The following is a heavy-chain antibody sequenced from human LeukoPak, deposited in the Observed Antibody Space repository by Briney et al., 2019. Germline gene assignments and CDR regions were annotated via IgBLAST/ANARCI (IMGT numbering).Heavy chain of an antibody. CDR1: GGSISSGDYY. V-gene: IGHV4-30-4*01. CDR3: ASYYGDYIFDY. D-gene: IGHD4-17*01. J-gene: IGHJ4*02. CDR2: IYYSGSI. Sequence: SQTLSLTCTVSGGSISSGDYYWGWIRQPPGKGLEWIGYIYYSGSIYYNPSLKSRVTISVDTSKNQFSLKLSSVTAADTAVYYCASYYGDYIFDYWGQGTLVTVSS.